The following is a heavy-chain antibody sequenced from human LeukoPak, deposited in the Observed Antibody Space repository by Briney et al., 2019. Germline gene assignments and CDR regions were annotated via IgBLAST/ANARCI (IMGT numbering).Heavy chain of an antibody. CDR2: INHSGST. J-gene: IGHJ5*02. V-gene: IGHV4-34*01. D-gene: IGHD6-6*01. CDR3: ARAKYSLRSWFDP. Sequence: PSETLSLTCAVYGGSFSGYYWSWIRQPPGKGLEWIGEINHSGSTNYNPSLKSRVTISVDTSKNQFSLKLNSVTAADTAVYYCARAKYSLRSWFDPWGQGTLVTVSS. CDR1: GGSFSGYY.